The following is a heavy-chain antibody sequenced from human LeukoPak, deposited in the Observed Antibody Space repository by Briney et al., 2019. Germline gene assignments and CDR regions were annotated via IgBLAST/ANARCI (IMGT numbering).Heavy chain of an antibody. Sequence: GGSLRLSCAASGFTFSSYSMNWVRQAPGKGLDWVSSISSSSSYIYYADSVKGRFTISRDNAKNSLYLQMNSLRAEDTAVYYCAREYCSGGSCYLFDYWGQGTLVTVSS. CDR1: GFTFSSYS. D-gene: IGHD2-15*01. CDR2: ISSSSSYI. V-gene: IGHV3-21*01. J-gene: IGHJ4*02. CDR3: AREYCSGGSCYLFDY.